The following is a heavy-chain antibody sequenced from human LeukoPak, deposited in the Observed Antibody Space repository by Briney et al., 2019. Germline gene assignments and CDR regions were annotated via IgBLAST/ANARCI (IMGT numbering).Heavy chain of an antibody. J-gene: IGHJ6*02. Sequence: PGGSLRLSCAASGFTFSSYAMSWVRQAPGKGLEWVSAISGSGGSTYYADSVKGRFTISRDNSKNTLYLQMNSLRAEDTAVYYCAKGLRYFDWLLYEYYYYYGMDVWGQGTTVTVSS. D-gene: IGHD3-9*01. CDR1: GFTFSSYA. V-gene: IGHV3-23*01. CDR3: AKGLRYFDWLLYEYYYYYGMDV. CDR2: ISGSGGST.